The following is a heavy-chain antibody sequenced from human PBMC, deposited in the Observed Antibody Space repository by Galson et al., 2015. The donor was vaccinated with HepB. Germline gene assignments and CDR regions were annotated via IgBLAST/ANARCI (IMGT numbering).Heavy chain of an antibody. V-gene: IGHV3-48*01. CDR3: ASLVHLVQQEKNWFDP. Sequence: SLRLSCAASGFTFSSYSMNWVRQAPGKGLEWVSYISSSSSTIYYADSVKGRFTISRDNAKNSLYLQMNSLRAEDTAVYYCASLVHLVQQEKNWFDPWGQGTLVTVSS. J-gene: IGHJ5*02. CDR2: ISSSSSTI. D-gene: IGHD1-1*01. CDR1: GFTFSSYS.